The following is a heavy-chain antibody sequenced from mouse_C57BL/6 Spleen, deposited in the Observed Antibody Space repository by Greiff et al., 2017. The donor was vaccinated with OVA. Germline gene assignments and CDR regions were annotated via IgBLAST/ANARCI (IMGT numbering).Heavy chain of an antibody. CDR2: ISSGSSTI. CDR3: ARGGWLRQDYFDY. V-gene: IGHV5-17*01. J-gene: IGHJ2*01. Sequence: EVKLVESGGGLVKPGGSLKLSCAASGFTFSDYGMHWVRQAPEKGLEWVAYISSGSSTIYYADTVKGRFPISRDNAKNTRFLQMTSLRSEDTAMDYCARGGWLRQDYFDYWGQGTTLTVSS. CDR1: GFTFSDYG. D-gene: IGHD2-2*01.